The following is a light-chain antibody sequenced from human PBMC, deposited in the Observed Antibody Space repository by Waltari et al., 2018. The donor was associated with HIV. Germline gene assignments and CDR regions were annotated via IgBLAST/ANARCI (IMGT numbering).Light chain of an antibody. CDR1: QSLLYSANNKNY. V-gene: IGKV4-1*01. CDR2: WAY. J-gene: IGKJ1*01. Sequence: DIVMTQSPDSLAVSLGERATINCKSRQSLLYSANNKNYLALSQQSPGQPPKLLIYWAYDRESGVPDRFSGSGSGTDFTLTISSLQADDVAVYYCHQYFSAPWTFGQGTKVEIK. CDR3: HQYFSAPWT.